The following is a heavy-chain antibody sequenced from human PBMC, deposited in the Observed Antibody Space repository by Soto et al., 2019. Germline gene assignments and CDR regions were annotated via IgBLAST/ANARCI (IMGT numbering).Heavy chain of an antibody. CDR3: ARDAELNYDILTGYYGPYDAFDI. Sequence: GGSLRLSCAASGFTFSSYSMNWVRQAPGKGLEWVSSISSSSSYIYYADSVKGRFTISRDNAKNSLYLQMNSLRAEDTAVYYCARDAELNYDILTGYYGPYDAFDIWGQGTMVTVS. CDR1: GFTFSSYS. CDR2: ISSSSSYI. J-gene: IGHJ3*02. V-gene: IGHV3-21*01. D-gene: IGHD3-9*01.